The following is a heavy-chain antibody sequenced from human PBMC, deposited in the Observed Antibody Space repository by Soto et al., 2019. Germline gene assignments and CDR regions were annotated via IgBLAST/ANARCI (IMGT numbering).Heavy chain of an antibody. CDR1: GGSITSSSYY. V-gene: IGHV4-39*01. D-gene: IGHD4-4*01. Sequence: QLQLQESGPGLVKPSETLSLTCTVSGGSITSSSYYWGWIRQAPGKGLEWIGTIYYRGITYYNPSLKSRVTIPADTSKNRFSLTLRSVTAADTAIYFCASPAGADYTFDYWCQGTLVTVSS. CDR3: ASPAGADYTFDY. CDR2: IYYRGIT. J-gene: IGHJ4*02.